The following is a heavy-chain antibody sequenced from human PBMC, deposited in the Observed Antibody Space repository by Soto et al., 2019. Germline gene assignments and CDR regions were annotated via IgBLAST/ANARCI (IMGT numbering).Heavy chain of an antibody. D-gene: IGHD2-15*01. CDR2: IIPIFGTA. CDR3: ACCSGGSCYPDPSWFDP. CDR1: GGTFSSYA. Sequence: SVKVSCKASGGTFSSYAISWVRQAPGQGLEWMGGIIPIFGTANYAQKFQGRVTITADESTSTAYMELSSLRSEDTAVYYCACCSGGSCYPDPSWFDPWGQGTLVTVSS. J-gene: IGHJ5*02. V-gene: IGHV1-69*13.